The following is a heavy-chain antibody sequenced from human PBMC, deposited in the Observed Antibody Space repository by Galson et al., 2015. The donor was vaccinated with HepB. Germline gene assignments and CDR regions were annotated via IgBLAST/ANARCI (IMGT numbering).Heavy chain of an antibody. CDR2: IKQDGSEK. J-gene: IGHJ6*02. V-gene: IGHV3-7*03. CDR1: GFTFSSYW. CDR3: AREYCSGGSCYYYYGMDV. Sequence: SLRLSCAASGFTFSSYWMSWVRQAPGKGLEWVANIKQDGSEKYYVDSVKGRFTISRDNAKNSLYLQMNSLGAEDTAVYYCAREYCSGGSCYYYYGMDVWGQGTTVTVSS. D-gene: IGHD2-15*01.